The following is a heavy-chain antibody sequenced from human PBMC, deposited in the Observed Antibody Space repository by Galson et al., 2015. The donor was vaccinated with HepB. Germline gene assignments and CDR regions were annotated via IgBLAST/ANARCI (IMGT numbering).Heavy chain of an antibody. V-gene: IGHV3-66*02. D-gene: IGHD3-10*01. Sequence: SLRLSCAASGFTVSSNYMSWVRQAPGKGLEWVSVIYSGGSTYYADSVKGRFTISRDNSKNTLYLQMNSLRAEDTAVYYCARDLALLWFGELSKHYYGMDVWGQGTTVTVSS. CDR1: GFTVSSNY. CDR3: ARDLALLWFGELSKHYYGMDV. J-gene: IGHJ6*02. CDR2: IYSGGST.